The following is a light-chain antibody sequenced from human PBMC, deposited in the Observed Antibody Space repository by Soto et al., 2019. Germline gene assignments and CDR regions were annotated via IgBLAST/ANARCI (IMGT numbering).Light chain of an antibody. Sequence: QSALTQPASVSGSPGQSITISCTGTSRDVGSYKLVSWYQQHPGKAPKLMIYEDNTRPSGVSNRFSGSKSGNTASLTISGLQAEDEADYYCCSYAGSTTYVVFGGGTKLTVL. CDR2: EDN. J-gene: IGLJ2*01. V-gene: IGLV2-23*01. CDR3: CSYAGSTTYVV. CDR1: SRDVGSYKL.